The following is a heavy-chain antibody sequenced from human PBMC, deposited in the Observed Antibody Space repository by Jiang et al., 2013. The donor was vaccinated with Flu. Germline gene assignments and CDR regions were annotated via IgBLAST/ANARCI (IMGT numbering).Heavy chain of an antibody. CDR3: ASTGTVTTYYYYYGMDV. CDR2: IYPGDSDT. D-gene: IGHD4-17*01. Sequence: GAEVKKPGESLKISCKGSGYSFTSYWIGWVRQMPGKGLEWMGIIYPGDSDTRYSPSLQGQVTISADKSISTAYLQWSSLKASDTAMYYCASTGTVTTYYYYYGMDVWGQGTTVTVSS. V-gene: IGHV5-51*03. J-gene: IGHJ6*02. CDR1: GYSFTSYW.